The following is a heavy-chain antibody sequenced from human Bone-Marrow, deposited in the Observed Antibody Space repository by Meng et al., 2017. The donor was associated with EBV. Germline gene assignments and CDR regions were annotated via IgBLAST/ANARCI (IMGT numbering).Heavy chain of an antibody. D-gene: IGHD3-10*01. Sequence: QVRWGRLGAGVRKPGSSVKVPCKTSGGTFRSDAISWVRQAPGQGLEWMGGLIPMSDAPHYAQKFQGRVTITADESTSTHYMDLSGLRSEDTAVYYCASESGRGFTPDYWGQGTLVTVSS. J-gene: IGHJ4*02. CDR2: LIPMSDAP. CDR1: GGTFRSDA. CDR3: ASESGRGFTPDY. V-gene: IGHV1-69*01.